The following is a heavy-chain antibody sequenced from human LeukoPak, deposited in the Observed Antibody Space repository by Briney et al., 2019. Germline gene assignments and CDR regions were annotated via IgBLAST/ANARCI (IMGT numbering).Heavy chain of an antibody. CDR1: GAPISRFY. J-gene: IGHJ4*02. CDR3: VQTTGWPGFDY. D-gene: IGHD6-19*01. CDR2: IYNGVPT. Sequence: SETLSLICTTSGAPISRFYWSWVRQPPGKGLEWIGNIYNGVPTFFNPSLKSRVTLSVDTSKTQFCLQLASVTAADTAVYYCVQTTGWPGFDYWGQGILVTVSS. V-gene: IGHV4-4*09.